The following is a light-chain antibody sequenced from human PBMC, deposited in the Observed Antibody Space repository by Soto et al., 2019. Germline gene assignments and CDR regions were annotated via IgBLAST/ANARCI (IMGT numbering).Light chain of an antibody. CDR2: DVS. V-gene: IGLV2-14*01. Sequence: QSALTQPASVSGSPGQSITISCAGTSSDVGGYNYVSWYQQHPGKAPKLMIYDVSNRPSGVSNRFSGSKSGNTASLTISGLQAEDEADHYCSSYTSSSTLKVFGGGTQLTVL. CDR3: SSYTSSSTLKV. CDR1: SSDVGGYNY. J-gene: IGLJ2*01.